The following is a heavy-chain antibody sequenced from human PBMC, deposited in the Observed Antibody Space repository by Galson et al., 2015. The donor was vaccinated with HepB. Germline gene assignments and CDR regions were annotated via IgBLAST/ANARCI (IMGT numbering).Heavy chain of an antibody. D-gene: IGHD6-13*01. V-gene: IGHV3-9*01. Sequence: SLRLSCAASGFTFDDYAMHWVRQAPGKGLEWVSGISWNSGSIGYADSVKGRFTISRDNAKNSLYLQMNSLRAEDTALYYCAKDIGIAAAGTNWFDPWGQGTLVTVSS. CDR2: ISWNSGSI. CDR1: GFTFDDYA. J-gene: IGHJ5*02. CDR3: AKDIGIAAAGTNWFDP.